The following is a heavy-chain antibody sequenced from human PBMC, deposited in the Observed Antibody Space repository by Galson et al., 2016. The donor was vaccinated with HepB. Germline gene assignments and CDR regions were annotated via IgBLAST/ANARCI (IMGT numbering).Heavy chain of an antibody. CDR2: ISGSGGST. CDR3: AKEGYVFDIVVVPVHY. J-gene: IGHJ4*02. Sequence: SLRLSCAASGFTFSSYAMTWVRQAPGKGLEWVSSISGSGGSTHYADSVKGRFTISRDNSKNTLYLQMNSLRAEDTAVYYCAKEGYVFDIVVVPVHYWGQGTLVTVSS. D-gene: IGHD2-2*01. CDR1: GFTFSSYA. V-gene: IGHV3-23*01.